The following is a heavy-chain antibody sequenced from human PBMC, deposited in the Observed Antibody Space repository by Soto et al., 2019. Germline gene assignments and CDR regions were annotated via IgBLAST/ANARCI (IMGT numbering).Heavy chain of an antibody. J-gene: IGHJ6*02. CDR2: INFSGGST. CDR1: GFIFNTYA. Sequence: GGSLTLSCAASGFIFNTYAMNWVRQAPRKGLEWVSTINFSGGSTYYADSVKGRFTISRDNSKNTVYLQMNSLRAEDTAVYYCAKRYCTDGYCHLDVWGQGTTVTVSS. V-gene: IGHV3-23*01. D-gene: IGHD2-8*01. CDR3: AKRYCTDGYCHLDV.